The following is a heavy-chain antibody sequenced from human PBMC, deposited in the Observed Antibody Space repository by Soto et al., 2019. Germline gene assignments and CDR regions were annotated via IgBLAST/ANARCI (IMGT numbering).Heavy chain of an antibody. V-gene: IGHV3-23*01. CDR2: INTNGGST. D-gene: IGHD6-13*01. CDR1: GFTFSSHV. Sequence: EVQVLESGGGLVQPGGSLRLCCVASGFTFSSHVMTWVRQAPGKGLEWVSSINTNGGSTYYAESVKGRFTISRDNSRNTLSLQMSSLRAEDTAVYYCAKGYDSSWWEGYWGQGTLVTVSS. J-gene: IGHJ4*02. CDR3: AKGYDSSWWEGY.